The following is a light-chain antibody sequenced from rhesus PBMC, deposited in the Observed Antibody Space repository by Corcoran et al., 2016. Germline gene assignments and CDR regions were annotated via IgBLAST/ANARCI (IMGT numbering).Light chain of an antibody. J-gene: IGKJ3*01. V-gene: IGKV1-22*01. CDR3: QQYSSSLFT. CDR2: KAS. Sequence: DIQMTQSPSSLSASVGDTVTITCRASQSISSWLAWYPQKPGKAPKLLVYKASTLQSGVPSRFSGSGSRTDFTHTISSLQSGDFATYCCQQYSSSLFTFGPGTKLDIK. CDR1: QSISSW.